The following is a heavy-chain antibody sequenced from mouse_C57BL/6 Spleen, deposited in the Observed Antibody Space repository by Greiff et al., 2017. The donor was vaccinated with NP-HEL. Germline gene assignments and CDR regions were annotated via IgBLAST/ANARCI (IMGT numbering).Heavy chain of an antibody. J-gene: IGHJ2*01. CDR3: AIRETAQATYFDY. V-gene: IGHV1-50*01. CDR2: IDPSDSST. CDR1: GYTFTSYW. Sequence: QVQLQQPGAELVKPGASVKLSCKASGYTFTSYWMQWVKQRPGPGLEWIGEIDPSDSSTNYNQKFKGKATLTVDTSSSTAYMQLISLTSEDSAVYYCAIRETAQATYFDYWGQGTTLTVSS. D-gene: IGHD3-2*02.